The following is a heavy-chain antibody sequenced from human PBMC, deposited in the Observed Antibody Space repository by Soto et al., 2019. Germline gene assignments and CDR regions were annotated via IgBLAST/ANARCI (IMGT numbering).Heavy chain of an antibody. CDR1: GGSISGSY. CDR2: INHSGST. Sequence: PSETLSLTCSVSGGSISGSYWSWIRQSPGKGLEWFGEINHSGSTNYNPSLKSRVTISVDTSKNQFSLKLSSVTAADTAVYYCARGQDYYDSSGYPPYYYYGMDVWGQGTTVTVAS. J-gene: IGHJ6*02. V-gene: IGHV4-34*01. CDR3: ARGQDYYDSSGYPPYYYYGMDV. D-gene: IGHD3-22*01.